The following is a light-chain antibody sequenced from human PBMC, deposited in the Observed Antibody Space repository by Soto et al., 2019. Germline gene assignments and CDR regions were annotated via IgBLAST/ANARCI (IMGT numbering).Light chain of an antibody. CDR1: SSNIGAGYD. V-gene: IGLV1-40*01. Sequence: QAVVTQPPSVSGAPGQRVTISCTGSSSNIGAGYDVHWYQQFPGTAPKLLIYGNSNRPSGVTARFSGSKSGTSASLAITGLQAEDEADYYCQSYDSSLSGYVFGTGTKVTVL. J-gene: IGLJ1*01. CDR3: QSYDSSLSGYV. CDR2: GNS.